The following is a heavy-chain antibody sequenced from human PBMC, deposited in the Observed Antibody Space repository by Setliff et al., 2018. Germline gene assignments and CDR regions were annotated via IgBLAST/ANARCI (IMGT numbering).Heavy chain of an antibody. Sequence: RASVKVSCKASGYTFTSYAMHWVRQAPGQRLEWMGWINAGNGNTKYSQKFQGRVTITRDTSASTAYMELSSLRSEDTAVYYCARKRLGWEQLYAFDIWGQGTMVTV. CDR3: ARKRLGWEQLYAFDI. J-gene: IGHJ3*02. CDR1: GYTFTSYA. V-gene: IGHV1-3*01. CDR2: INAGNGNT. D-gene: IGHD1-26*01.